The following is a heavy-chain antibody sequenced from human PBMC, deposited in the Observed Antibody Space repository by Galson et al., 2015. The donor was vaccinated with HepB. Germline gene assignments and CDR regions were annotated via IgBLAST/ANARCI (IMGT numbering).Heavy chain of an antibody. V-gene: IGHV3-33*01. CDR3: ARDLVAARPGWFDP. J-gene: IGHJ5*02. CDR1: GFSFSSYG. Sequence: SLRLSCAASGFSFSSYGMHWVRQAPGKGLEWVAVIYYDGDNKYYADSVKGRFTISRDNSKNMLYLQMNSLRAEDTAVYYCARDLVAARPGWFDPWGQGTLVTVSS. CDR2: IYYDGDNK. D-gene: IGHD6-6*01.